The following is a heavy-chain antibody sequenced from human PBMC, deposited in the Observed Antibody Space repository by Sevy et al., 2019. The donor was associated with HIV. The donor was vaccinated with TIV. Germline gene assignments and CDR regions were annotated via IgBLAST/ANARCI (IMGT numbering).Heavy chain of an antibody. CDR1: GFTFSSYS. V-gene: IGHV3-23*01. J-gene: IGHJ4*02. D-gene: IGHD3-22*01. CDR3: APVPYYYDSSGYYQSR. Sequence: GEALKISCAASGFTFSSYSMNWVRQAPGKGLEWVSAISGSGGSTYYADSVKGRFTISRDNSKNTLYLQMNSLRAEDTAVYYCAPVPYYYDSSGYYQSRWGQGTLVTVSS. CDR2: ISGSGGST.